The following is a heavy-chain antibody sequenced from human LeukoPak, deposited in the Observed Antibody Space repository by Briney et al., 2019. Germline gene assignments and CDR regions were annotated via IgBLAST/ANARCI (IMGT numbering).Heavy chain of an antibody. CDR2: IYTGGNT. CDR1: GFTVDSNY. V-gene: IGHV3-53*01. Sequence: GGSLRLSCAASGFTVDSNYLSWVRQAPGKGLEWVSTIYTGGNTYYAASVKGRFTISRDFSKNTVFLHMNSLRAEDTAMYYCARGDDSGYYDYFDYWGQGALVAVSS. D-gene: IGHD3-22*01. CDR3: ARGDDSGYYDYFDY. J-gene: IGHJ4*02.